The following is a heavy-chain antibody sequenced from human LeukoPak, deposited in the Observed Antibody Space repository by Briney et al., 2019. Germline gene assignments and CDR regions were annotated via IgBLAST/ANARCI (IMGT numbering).Heavy chain of an antibody. V-gene: IGHV4-59*01. D-gene: IGHD3-3*01. Sequence: SETLSLTCTVSGGSISSYYWSWIRQPPGKGLEWIGYIYYSGSTNYNPSLKSRVTISVDTSKNQFSLKLSSVTAADTAVYYCARDLHWSGYLGFDIWGQGTMVTVSS. CDR1: GGSISSYY. CDR3: ARDLHWSGYLGFDI. J-gene: IGHJ3*02. CDR2: IYYSGST.